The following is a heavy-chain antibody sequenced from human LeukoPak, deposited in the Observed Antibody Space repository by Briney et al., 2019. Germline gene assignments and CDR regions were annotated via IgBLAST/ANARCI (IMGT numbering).Heavy chain of an antibody. V-gene: IGHV4-34*01. CDR1: GGSFSGYY. J-gene: IGHJ5*02. CDR2: INHSGST. D-gene: IGHD3-16*02. Sequence: SETLSLTCAVYGGSFSGYYWSWIRQPPGKGLEWIGEINHSGSTNYNPSLKSRVTISVDTSKNQFSLKLSSVTAADTAVYYCARGSRDYVWGSYRSNWFDPWGQGTLVTVSS. CDR3: ARGSRDYVWGSYRSNWFDP.